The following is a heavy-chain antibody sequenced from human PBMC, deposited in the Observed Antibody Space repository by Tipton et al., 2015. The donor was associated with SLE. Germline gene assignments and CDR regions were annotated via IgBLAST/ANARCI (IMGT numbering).Heavy chain of an antibody. Sequence: GLVKPSQTLSLTCAISGDSVSSNNAAWNWIRQSPSRGLEWLGRTYYRSKWYNDYAVSVKSRITINPATSENQFSLQLNSVTPEDTSMDYCARGRGSRDAFDIWGQGTMVAVSS. CDR1: GDSVSSNNAA. D-gene: IGHD3-10*01. CDR3: ARGRGSRDAFDI. CDR2: TYYRSKWYN. J-gene: IGHJ3*02. V-gene: IGHV6-1*01.